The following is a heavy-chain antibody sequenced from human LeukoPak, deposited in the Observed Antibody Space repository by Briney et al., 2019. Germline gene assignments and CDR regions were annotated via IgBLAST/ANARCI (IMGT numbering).Heavy chain of an antibody. CDR3: ARDRASGIVDY. V-gene: IGHV1-18*01. J-gene: IGHJ4*02. CDR1: GNTFTSYV. D-gene: IGHD6-13*01. CDR2: ISPYNGNT. Sequence: ASVKVSCKASGNTFTSYVINWVRQAPGQGLEWMGWISPYNGNTNYAQKLQGTVTMTTDTSTSTAYMELRSLRSDDAAVYYCARDRASGIVDYWGQGTLVTVSS.